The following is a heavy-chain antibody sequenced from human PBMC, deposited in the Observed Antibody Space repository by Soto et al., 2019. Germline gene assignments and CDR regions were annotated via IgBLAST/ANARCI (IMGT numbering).Heavy chain of an antibody. CDR2: IYYSGST. V-gene: IGHV4-39*01. CDR1: GGSISSSSYY. J-gene: IGHJ6*02. Sequence: PSETLSLTCTVSGGSISSSSYYWGWIRQPPGKGLEWIGSIYYSGSTYYNPSLKSRVTISVDTSKNQFSLKLSSVTAADTAVYYCARHVRTLLRYSDRQGLDVWGQGTTVTVSS. D-gene: IGHD3-9*01. CDR3: ARHVRTLLRYSDRQGLDV.